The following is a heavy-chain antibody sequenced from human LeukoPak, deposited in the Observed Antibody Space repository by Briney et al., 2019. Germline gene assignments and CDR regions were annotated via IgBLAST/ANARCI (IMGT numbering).Heavy chain of an antibody. J-gene: IGHJ4*02. CDR3: AKDLWTGSSYYFDY. D-gene: IGHD2-15*01. Sequence: GGSLRLSCAASGFIFSSYSMNWVRQAPGKGLEWVSSISSSSSYTYYADSVKGRFTISRDNAKDSLYLQMNSLRAEDTAVYYCAKDLWTGSSYYFDYWGQGTLVTVSS. V-gene: IGHV3-21*01. CDR1: GFIFSSYS. CDR2: ISSSSSYT.